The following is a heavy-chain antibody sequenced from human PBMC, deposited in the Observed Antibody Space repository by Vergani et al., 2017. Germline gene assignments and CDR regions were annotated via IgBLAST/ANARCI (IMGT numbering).Heavy chain of an antibody. V-gene: IGHV4-59*08. CDR1: GGSISSYY. CDR2: IYYSGST. CDR3: AGSHVTTIFGVVITDLSFDY. D-gene: IGHD3-3*01. Sequence: QVQLQESGPGLVKPSETLSLTCTVSGGSISSYYWSWIRQPPGKGLEWIGYIYYSGSTNYNPSLKSRVTISVDTSKNQFSLKLSSVTAADTAVYYCAGSHVTTIFGVVITDLSFDYWGQGTLVTVSS. J-gene: IGHJ4*02.